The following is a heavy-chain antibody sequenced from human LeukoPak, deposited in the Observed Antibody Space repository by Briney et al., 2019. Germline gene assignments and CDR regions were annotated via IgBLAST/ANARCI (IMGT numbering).Heavy chain of an antibody. CDR3: ARARGTQSGYDFWSGYLHYFDY. Sequence: GGSLRLSCAASGFTFSSYWMSWVRQAPGKGLEWVANIKQGGSEKYYVDSVKGRFTISRDNAKNSLYLQMNSLRAEDTAVYYCARARGTQSGYDFWSGYLHYFDYWGQGTLVTVSS. CDR1: GFTFSSYW. D-gene: IGHD3-3*01. CDR2: IKQGGSEK. J-gene: IGHJ4*02. V-gene: IGHV3-7*01.